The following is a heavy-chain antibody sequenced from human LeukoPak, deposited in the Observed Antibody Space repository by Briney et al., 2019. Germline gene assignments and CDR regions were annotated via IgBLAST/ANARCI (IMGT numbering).Heavy chain of an antibody. V-gene: IGHV3-53*01. D-gene: IGHD2-2*01. CDR3: AKDGCSSTSCYCAY. Sequence: GGSLRLSCAASGFTVSSNYMSWVRQAPGKGLEWVSVIYTGGTTYYADSVKGRFTISRDNSKNTLYLQMNSLRAEDTAVYYCAKDGCSSTSCYCAYWGQGTLVTVSS. J-gene: IGHJ4*02. CDR2: IYTGGTT. CDR1: GFTVSSNY.